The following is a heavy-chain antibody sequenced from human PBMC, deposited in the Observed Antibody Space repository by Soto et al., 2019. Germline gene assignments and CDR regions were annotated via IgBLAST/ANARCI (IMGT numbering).Heavy chain of an antibody. Sequence: GGSLRLSCAASGFTFSSYSMNWVRQSPGKGLEWVSCISSSSSYIYYADSVKCRFTISRDNAKNSLYLQMNSLRDEDTAVYYCARDLVTTLYYFDYWGQGTLVTVSS. V-gene: IGHV3-21*01. CDR2: ISSSSSYI. CDR3: ARDLVTTLYYFDY. D-gene: IGHD2-2*01. CDR1: GFTFSSYS. J-gene: IGHJ4*02.